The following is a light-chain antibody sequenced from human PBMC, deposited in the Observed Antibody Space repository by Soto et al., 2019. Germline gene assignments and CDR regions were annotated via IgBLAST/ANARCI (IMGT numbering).Light chain of an antibody. Sequence: EIVLTQSPGTLSLSPGERATLSCRASQSGLANYIAWYQQKPGQAPRLLIYRTSHRATGIPERFSGSGSGTDFTLSISRLEPEDFAVYYCQRYGSWCTFGQGTKVEIK. V-gene: IGKV3-20*01. CDR3: QRYGSWCT. CDR1: QSGLANY. J-gene: IGKJ1*01. CDR2: RTS.